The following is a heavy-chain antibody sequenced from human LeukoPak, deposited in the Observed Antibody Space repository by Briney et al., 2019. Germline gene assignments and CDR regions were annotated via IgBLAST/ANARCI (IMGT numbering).Heavy chain of an antibody. CDR2: ISAYNGNT. CDR3: ARPASGLRPDRAAFDI. D-gene: IGHD5-12*01. J-gene: IGHJ3*02. V-gene: IGHV1-18*01. CDR1: GYTFTSYG. Sequence: GESLKISCRGSGYTFTSYGISWVRQAPGQGLEWMGWISAYNGNTNYAQKLQGRVTMTTDTSTSTAYMELRSLRSDDTAVYYCARPASGLRPDRAAFDIWGQGTMVTVSS.